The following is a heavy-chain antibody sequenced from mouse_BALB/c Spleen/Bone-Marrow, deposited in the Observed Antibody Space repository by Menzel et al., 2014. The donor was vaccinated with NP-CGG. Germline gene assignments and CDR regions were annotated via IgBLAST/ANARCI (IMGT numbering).Heavy chain of an antibody. CDR3: ARQIYFPYFDY. CDR1: GFTFSSYT. CDR2: ISNGGGST. V-gene: IGHV5-12-2*01. D-gene: IGHD2-1*01. J-gene: IGHJ2*01. Sequence: EVKLVESGGGLVQPGGSLKLSCAASGFTFSSYTMSWVRQTPEKRLEWVAYISNGGGSTYYPDTVKGRFTISRDNAKNTLYLQMSILKSEDTAMYYCARQIYFPYFDYWGQGTTLTVSS.